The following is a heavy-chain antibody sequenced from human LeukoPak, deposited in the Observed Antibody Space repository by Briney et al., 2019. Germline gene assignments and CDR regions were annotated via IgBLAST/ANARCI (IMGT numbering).Heavy chain of an antibody. CDR2: ISYDGSNK. CDR3: AKDGGSGWTDAFDI. D-gene: IGHD6-19*01. Sequence: GGSLRLSCAASGFTFSSYAMHWVRQAPGKGLEWVAVISYDGSNKYYADSVKGRFTISRDNSKNTLYLQMNSLRAEETAVYYCAKDGGSGWTDAFDIWGQGTMVTVSS. V-gene: IGHV3-30-3*01. CDR1: GFTFSSYA. J-gene: IGHJ3*02.